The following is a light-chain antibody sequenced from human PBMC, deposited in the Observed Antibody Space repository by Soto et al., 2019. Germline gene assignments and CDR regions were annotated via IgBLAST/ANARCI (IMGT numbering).Light chain of an antibody. CDR2: GIS. Sequence: DIVRTQYPATLSVSPGERATLSCRASQSVNSNYLAWYQQKPGQAPRLLIYGISKRATDIPDRFSGSGSGTEFTLTISSLQPEDFATYYCQQHGQWPITFGQRTLPAIK. CDR1: QSVNSN. CDR3: QQHGQWPIT. V-gene: IGKV3D-15*01. J-gene: IGKJ5*01.